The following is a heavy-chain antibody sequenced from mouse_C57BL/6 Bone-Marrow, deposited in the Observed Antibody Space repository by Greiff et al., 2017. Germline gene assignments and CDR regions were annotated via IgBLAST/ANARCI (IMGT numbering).Heavy chain of an antibody. D-gene: IGHD3-3*01. CDR2: ISNLAYSI. V-gene: IGHV5-15*01. J-gene: IGHJ2*01. CDR1: GFTFSDYG. CDR3: ARGTRDY. Sequence: EVKLMESGGGLVQPGGSLKLSCAASGFTFSDYGMAWVRQAPRKGPEWVAFISNLAYSIYYADTVTGRFTISRENAKNTLYLEMSSLRSEDTAMYYCARGTRDYWGQGTTLTVSS.